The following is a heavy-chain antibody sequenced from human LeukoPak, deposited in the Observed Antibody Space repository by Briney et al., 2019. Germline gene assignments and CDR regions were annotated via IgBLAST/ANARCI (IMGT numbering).Heavy chain of an antibody. V-gene: IGHV3-13*01. CDR3: ARGVAAAGTGAFDI. Sequence: PGGSLRLSCAASGFTSSSYDMHWVRQATGKGLEWVSAIGTAGDTYYPGSVKGRFTISRENAKNSLYLQMNSLRAGDTAVYYCARGVAAAGTGAFDIWGQGTMVTVSS. J-gene: IGHJ3*02. D-gene: IGHD6-13*01. CDR2: IGTAGDT. CDR1: GFTSSSYD.